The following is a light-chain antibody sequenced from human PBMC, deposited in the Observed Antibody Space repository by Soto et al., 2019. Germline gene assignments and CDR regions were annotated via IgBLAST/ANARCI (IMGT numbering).Light chain of an antibody. CDR1: SSDVGSYNL. J-gene: IGLJ2*01. V-gene: IGLV2-23*03. Sequence: QSVLTQPASVSGSPGQSITISCTGTSSDVGSYNLVSWYQQHPGKAPKLMIYEGSKRPSGVSNRFSGSKSGNTASLTISGLQAEDGADYYGCSYAGSSTFVVFGGGTKVT. CDR2: EGS. CDR3: CSYAGSSTFVV.